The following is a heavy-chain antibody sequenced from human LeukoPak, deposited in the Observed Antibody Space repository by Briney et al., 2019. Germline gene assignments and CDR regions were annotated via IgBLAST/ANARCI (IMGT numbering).Heavy chain of an antibody. CDR3: AKDPRPVNDYGGNQPTY. D-gene: IGHD4-23*01. Sequence: QPGGSLRLSCAASGFSFNMFPMHWVRQAPGKGLECVAVISYDGNNKYYADSVNGRFTISRDNSKNTLFLQMNSLRAEDTAVYYCAKDPRPVNDYGGNQPTYWGQGTLVTVSS. CDR1: GFSFNMFP. V-gene: IGHV3-30*04. CDR2: ISYDGNNK. J-gene: IGHJ4*02.